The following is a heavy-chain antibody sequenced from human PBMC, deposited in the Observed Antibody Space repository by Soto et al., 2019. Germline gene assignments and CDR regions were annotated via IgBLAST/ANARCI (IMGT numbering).Heavy chain of an antibody. CDR1: GFTFSNAW. V-gene: IGHV3-15*07. CDR3: TTDHPYNYDSSCYDH. Sequence: PGGSLRLSCAVSGFTFSNAWMNWVRQAPGRGLEWVGHVKSKTDGGTTDYAAPVKGRCTISRDDSKNTVFLQMNNLKTEDTAVYYCTTDHPYNYDSSCYDHWGPGTLVTVSS. J-gene: IGHJ4*02. D-gene: IGHD3-22*01. CDR2: VKSKTDGGTT.